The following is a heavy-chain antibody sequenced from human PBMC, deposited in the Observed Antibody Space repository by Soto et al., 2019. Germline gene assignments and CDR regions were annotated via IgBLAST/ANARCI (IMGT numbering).Heavy chain of an antibody. CDR3: ARYYDSSGMKMSRYVDL. D-gene: IGHD3-22*01. V-gene: IGHV4-61*01. CDR2: IYYSGST. J-gene: IGHJ2*01. CDR1: GGSVSSGSYY. Sequence: PSETLSLTCTVSGGSVSSGSYYWSWIRQPPGKGLEWIGYIYYSGSTNSNPSLKSRVTISVDTSKNQFSLKMTSVTAADTAVYYCARYYDSSGMKMSRYVDLRGRGTLVTVS.